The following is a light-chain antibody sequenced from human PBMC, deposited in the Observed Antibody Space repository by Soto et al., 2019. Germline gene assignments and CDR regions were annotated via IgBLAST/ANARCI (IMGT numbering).Light chain of an antibody. J-gene: IGLJ1*01. V-gene: IGLV2-14*03. CDR1: SSDVGAYNY. CDR3: CSYAGSNTHYV. Sequence: QSVLTQPASVSGSPGQSIAISCTGTSSDVGAYNYVSWYQHHPGKAPELLLYDVSNRPSGVSDRFSGSRCGNTASLTISALQAEDEADYYCCSYAGSNTHYVFGTGTKLTVL. CDR2: DVS.